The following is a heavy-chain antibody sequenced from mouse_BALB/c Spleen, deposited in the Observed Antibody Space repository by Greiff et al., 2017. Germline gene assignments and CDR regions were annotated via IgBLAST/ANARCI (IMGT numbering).Heavy chain of an antibody. CDR3: GREFYDDYPWLAY. D-gene: IGHD2-4*01. J-gene: IGHJ3*01. CDR1: GFSLTSYG. CDR2: IWAGGST. Sequence: VMLVESGPGLVAPSQTLSITCTVSGFSLTSYGVHWVRQPPGKGLEWLGVIWAGGSTNYNSALMSRLSISKDNSKSQVFLKMNSLQNDDTAMYYCGREFYDDYPWLAYWGQGTLVTVSA. V-gene: IGHV2-9*02.